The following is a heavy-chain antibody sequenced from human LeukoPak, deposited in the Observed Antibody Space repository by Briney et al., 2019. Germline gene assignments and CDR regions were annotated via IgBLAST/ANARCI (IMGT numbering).Heavy chain of an antibody. Sequence: ASVTVSCKVSGYTLTELSMHWVRQAPGKGLAWMGCFDPEDGETLYAQKFQGRVTMTEDTSTDTAYMELSSLRSEDTAVYYCATQIAEAGTVTFDIWGQGTMVTVSS. J-gene: IGHJ3*02. CDR2: FDPEDGET. V-gene: IGHV1-24*01. CDR3: ATQIAEAGTVTFDI. CDR1: GYTLTELS. D-gene: IGHD6-19*01.